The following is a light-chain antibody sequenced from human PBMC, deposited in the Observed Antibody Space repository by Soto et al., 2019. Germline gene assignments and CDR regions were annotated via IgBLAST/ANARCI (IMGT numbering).Light chain of an antibody. V-gene: IGKV3D-20*01. CDR2: DAS. CDR1: QIVSSNY. J-gene: IGKJ4*01. CDR3: QQYGDSPRGT. Sequence: EVVLTQSPASLSLSPGERATLSCGASQIVSSNYLAWYQQKPGLAPRLLIYDASTRATGVPDRSRGSGSGTDFTLTINRLEPEDSAVYYCQQYGDSPRGTFGGGTKVEIK.